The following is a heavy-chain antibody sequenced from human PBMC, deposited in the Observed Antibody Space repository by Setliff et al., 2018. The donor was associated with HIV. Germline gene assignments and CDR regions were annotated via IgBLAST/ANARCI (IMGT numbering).Heavy chain of an antibody. Sequence: ASVKVSCKASGYTFTSYAMHWVRQAPGQRLEWMGWINAGNGNTKYSPKFLGRVTITRDTSASTAYMELSSLRSEDTAVYYCARGYSIALGWFDPWGQGTLVTVS. CDR3: ARGYSIALGWFDP. D-gene: IGHD6-13*01. CDR2: INAGNGNT. V-gene: IGHV1-3*01. CDR1: GYTFTSYA. J-gene: IGHJ5*02.